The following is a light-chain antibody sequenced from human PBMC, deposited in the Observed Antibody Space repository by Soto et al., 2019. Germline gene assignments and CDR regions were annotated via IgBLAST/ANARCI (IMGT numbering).Light chain of an antibody. CDR1: QSVRSNY. CDR2: GTS. J-gene: IGKJ2*01. CDR3: QQDGDSPAN. V-gene: IGKV3-20*01. Sequence: EIVLTQSPGTLSLSPGERATLSCRASQSVRSNYLAWYQQKPGQAPSLLIYGTSGRTGGTPDRFTASGSGTDFTLTISRLEPEDFAVYFCQQDGDSPANFGQGTKLEIK.